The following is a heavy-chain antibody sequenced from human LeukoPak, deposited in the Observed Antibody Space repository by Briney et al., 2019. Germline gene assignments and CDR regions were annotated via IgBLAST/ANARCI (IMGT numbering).Heavy chain of an antibody. CDR2: ISSSGSTI. Sequence: NPGGSLRLSCAASGFTFSDYYMSWIRQAPGKGLEWVPYISSSGSTIYYADSVKGRFTISRDNAKNSLYLQMNSLRAEDTAVYYCARDLRYNWNYERSYFDYWGQGTLVTVSS. CDR3: ARDLRYNWNYERSYFDY. J-gene: IGHJ4*02. CDR1: GFTFSDYY. D-gene: IGHD1-7*01. V-gene: IGHV3-11*04.